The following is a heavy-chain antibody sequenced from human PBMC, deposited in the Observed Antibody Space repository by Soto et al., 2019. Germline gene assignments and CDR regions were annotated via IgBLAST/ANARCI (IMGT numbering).Heavy chain of an antibody. Sequence: ASVKVSCKASGYTFTSYGISWVRQAPGQGLEWMGWISACNGNTNYAQKLQGRVTMTTDTSTSTAYMELRSLRSDDTAVYYCARARALITMVAVVPGGAFDIWGQGTMVTVSS. V-gene: IGHV1-18*04. CDR2: ISACNGNT. CDR3: ARARALITMVAVVPGGAFDI. D-gene: IGHD3-22*01. J-gene: IGHJ3*02. CDR1: GYTFTSYG.